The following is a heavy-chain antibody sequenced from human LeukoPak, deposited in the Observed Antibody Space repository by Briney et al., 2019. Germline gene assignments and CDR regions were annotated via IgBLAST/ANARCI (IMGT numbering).Heavy chain of an antibody. CDR2: IIPIFGTA. V-gene: IGHV1-69*13. D-gene: IGHD1-1*01. Sequence: ASVKVSCKASGGTFSSYAISWVRQAPGQGLEWMGGIIPIFGTANYAQKFQGRVTITADESTSTAYMELSSLRSEDTAVYYCARGREYNWNDVEAFDIWGQGTMATVSS. CDR3: ARGREYNWNDVEAFDI. CDR1: GGTFSSYA. J-gene: IGHJ3*02.